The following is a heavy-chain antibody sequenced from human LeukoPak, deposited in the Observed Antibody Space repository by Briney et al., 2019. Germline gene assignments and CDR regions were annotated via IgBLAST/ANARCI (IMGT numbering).Heavy chain of an antibody. Sequence: SETLSLTCTVSGGSISSYYWSWIRQPAGKGLEWIGRIYTSGSTIYNPSLKSRVTISVDKSKNQFSLKLSSVTAADTAVYYCARTRYSSEGSYYYYMDVWGKGTTVTVSS. J-gene: IGHJ6*03. V-gene: IGHV4-4*07. CDR3: ARTRYSSEGSYYYYMDV. D-gene: IGHD6-25*01. CDR2: IYTSGST. CDR1: GGSISSYY.